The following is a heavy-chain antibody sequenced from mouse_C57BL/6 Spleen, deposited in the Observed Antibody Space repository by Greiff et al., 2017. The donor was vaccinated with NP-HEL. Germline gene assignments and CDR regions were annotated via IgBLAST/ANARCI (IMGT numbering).Heavy chain of an antibody. J-gene: IGHJ4*01. CDR1: GYTFTSYW. D-gene: IGHD2-3*01. Sequence: QVQLQQPGTELVKPGASVKLSCKASGYTFTSYWMHWVKQRPGQGLEWIGEIDPSDSYTNYNQKFKGKSTLTVDKSSSTAYMQLSSLTSEDSAVYYCATLIYDDQNAMDYWGQGTSVTVSS. CDR3: ATLIYDDQNAMDY. V-gene: IGHV1-69*01. CDR2: IDPSDSYT.